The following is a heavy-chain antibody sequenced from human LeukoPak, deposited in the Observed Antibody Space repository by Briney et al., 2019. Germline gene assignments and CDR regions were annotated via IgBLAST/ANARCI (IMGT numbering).Heavy chain of an antibody. J-gene: IGHJ4*02. Sequence: GGSLRLSCAASGFTFSSYWMYWVRQAPGKGLAWVSGINGDGSTTNYADSVKGRFTISRDNAKNTLVLQMNSLRAEDTAVNYCASPPLERCGGRSCYPYFDYWGQGTLVTVSS. CDR3: ASPPLERCGGRSCYPYFDY. V-gene: IGHV3-74*01. CDR1: GFTFSSYW. CDR2: INGDGSTT. D-gene: IGHD2-15*01.